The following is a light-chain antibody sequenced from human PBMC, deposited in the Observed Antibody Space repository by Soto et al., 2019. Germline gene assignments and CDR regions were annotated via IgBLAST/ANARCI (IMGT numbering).Light chain of an antibody. CDR1: HSYVGGYNY. J-gene: IGLJ1*01. V-gene: IGLV2-14*01. CDR2: EVS. CDR3: SSYTSASTYV. Sequence: TQPAPVCGSPGDAITLSKKETHSYVGGYNYVSWYQLLPGKAPKLLIYEVSNRPSGVSNRFSGSKSGNTASLTISRLQSEDEADYYCSSYTSASTYVFGTVTKV.